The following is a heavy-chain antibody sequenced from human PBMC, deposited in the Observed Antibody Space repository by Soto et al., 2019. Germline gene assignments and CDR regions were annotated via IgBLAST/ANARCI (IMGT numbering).Heavy chain of an antibody. CDR3: AREAQQLSRPYYFDY. D-gene: IGHD6-13*01. CDR1: GYTFTGYG. V-gene: IGHV1-18*01. J-gene: IGHJ4*02. CDR2: ISAYNGNT. Sequence: QVQLVQSGAEVKKPGASVKVSCKASGYTFTGYGISWVRQAPGQGLEWMGWISAYNGNTNYAQKLQGRVTMTTDTSTSTAYMELRSLRSDDTAVYYCAREAQQLSRPYYFDYWGQGTLVTVSS.